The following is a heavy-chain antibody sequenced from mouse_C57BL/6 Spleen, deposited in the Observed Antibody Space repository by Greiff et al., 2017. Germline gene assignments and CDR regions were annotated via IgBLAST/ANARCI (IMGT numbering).Heavy chain of an antibody. J-gene: IGHJ4*01. CDR1: GYAFSSYW. V-gene: IGHV1-80*01. CDR3: ALTTVEDYAMDY. D-gene: IGHD1-1*01. Sequence: VKLVESGAELVKPGASVKISCKASGYAFSSYWMNWVKQRPGKGLEWIGQIYPGDGDTNYNGKFKGKATLTADKSSSKAYMQLSSLTSEDSAVYFCALTTVEDYAMDYWGQGTSVTVSS. CDR2: IYPGDGDT.